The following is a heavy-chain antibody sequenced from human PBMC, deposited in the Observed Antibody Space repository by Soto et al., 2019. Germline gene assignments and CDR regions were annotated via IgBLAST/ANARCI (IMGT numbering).Heavy chain of an antibody. J-gene: IGHJ4*02. CDR3: ARLVVAATPHFDC. CDR2: ISSSSSYI. V-gene: IGHV3-21*01. D-gene: IGHD2-15*01. Sequence: GSLRLSCAASGFTFSNYNMNWVRQAPGKGLEWVSSISSSSSYIYYADSVKGRFTISRDNAKNSLYLHMNSLRAEDTAVYYCARLVVAATPHFDCWGQGTLVTVSS. CDR1: GFTFSNYN.